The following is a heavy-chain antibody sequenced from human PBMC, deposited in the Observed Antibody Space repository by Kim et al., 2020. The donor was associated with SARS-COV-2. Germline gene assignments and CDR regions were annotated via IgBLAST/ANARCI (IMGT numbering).Heavy chain of an antibody. CDR2: ISYDGSNK. J-gene: IGHJ4*02. CDR1: GFTFSSYA. Sequence: GGSLRLSCAASGFTFSSYAMHWVRQAPGKGLEWVAVISYDGSNKYYADSVKGRFTISRDNSKNTLYLQMNSLRAEDTAVYYCARSSIAARPSSLDYWGQG. CDR3: ARSSIAARPSSLDY. D-gene: IGHD6-6*01. V-gene: IGHV3-30-3*01.